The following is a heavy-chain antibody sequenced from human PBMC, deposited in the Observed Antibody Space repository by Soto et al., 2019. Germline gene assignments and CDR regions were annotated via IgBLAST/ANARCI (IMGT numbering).Heavy chain of an antibody. J-gene: IGHJ3*02. V-gene: IGHV3-7*01. CDR1: GFTVSGYW. CDR3: ASASSGHDGSDI. D-gene: IGHD3-3*01. Sequence: HPGGSLRLSCTASGFTVSGYWMSWVRQAPGKGLEWVANIIQDGSEKYYVDSVKGRFSISRDNAKNSLYLQMDSLRAEDTSVYYCASASSGHDGSDIWGRGTLVTVSS. CDR2: IIQDGSEK.